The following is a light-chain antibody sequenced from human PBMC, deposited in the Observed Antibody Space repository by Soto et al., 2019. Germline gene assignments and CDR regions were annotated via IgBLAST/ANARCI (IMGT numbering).Light chain of an antibody. CDR2: EVS. Sequence: QSALTQPASVSGSPGQSITISCTVTSSDVGGYNYVSWYQQHPGKAPKLMIYEVSNRPSGVSNRFSGSKSGNTASLTISGLQAEDEADYYCSSYTSSSPRVFGTGTKVTVL. CDR1: SSDVGGYNY. V-gene: IGLV2-14*01. J-gene: IGLJ1*01. CDR3: SSYTSSSPRV.